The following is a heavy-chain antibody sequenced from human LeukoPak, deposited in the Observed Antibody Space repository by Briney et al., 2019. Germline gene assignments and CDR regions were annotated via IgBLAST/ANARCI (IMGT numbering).Heavy chain of an antibody. D-gene: IGHD5-24*01. J-gene: IGHJ4*02. CDR1: GGTFSSYA. CDR3: AREMATRPTFDY. Sequence: SVKASCKASGGTFSSYAISWVRQAPGQGLEWIGRIIPIFGTANYAQKFQGRVTNTTDESTSTAYMELSSLRSEDTAVYYCAREMATRPTFDYWGQGTLVTVPS. V-gene: IGHV1-69*05. CDR2: IIPIFGTA.